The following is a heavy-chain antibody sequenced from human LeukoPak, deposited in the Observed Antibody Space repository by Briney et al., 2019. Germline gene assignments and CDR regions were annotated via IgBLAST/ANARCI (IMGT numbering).Heavy chain of an antibody. CDR2: IYYSGST. V-gene: IGHV4-59*08. Sequence: PSETLSLTCTVSGGSISSYYWSWIRQPPGKGLEWIGYIYYSGSTNYNPSLKSRVTISVDTSKNQFSLKLSSVTAADTAVYYCARHIEGWSSSGWPYYFDYWGQGTLVIVSS. CDR1: GGSISSYY. J-gene: IGHJ4*02. CDR3: ARHIEGWSSSGWPYYFDY. D-gene: IGHD6-19*01.